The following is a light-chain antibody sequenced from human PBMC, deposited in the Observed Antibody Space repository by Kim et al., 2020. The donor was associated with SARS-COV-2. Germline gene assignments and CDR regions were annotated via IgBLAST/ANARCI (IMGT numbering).Light chain of an antibody. Sequence: LSPGERATLSCRASQSLTTSLAWYQQRPGQPPRLLIYGASNRATGIPGRFSGSGSGTDFTLTISSLEHEDFAVYYCQQRSNWPLTFGGGTKVDIK. CDR2: GAS. J-gene: IGKJ4*01. V-gene: IGKV3-11*01. CDR3: QQRSNWPLT. CDR1: QSLTTS.